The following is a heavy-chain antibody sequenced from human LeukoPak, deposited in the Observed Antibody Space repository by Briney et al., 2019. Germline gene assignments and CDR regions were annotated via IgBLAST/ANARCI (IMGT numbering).Heavy chain of an antibody. J-gene: IGHJ4*02. D-gene: IGHD5-24*01. Sequence: GGSLRLSCTASXFTFGDDAMSWVRQAPGKGLEWVGSIRRKVNGGTTEYAASVKGRFTISRDDSKSIAYLQMNSLRAEDTAVYYCARDPDGSEAYFDYWGQGTLVTVSS. CDR3: ARDPDGSEAYFDY. V-gene: IGHV3-49*04. CDR1: XFTFGDDA. CDR2: IRRKVNGGTT.